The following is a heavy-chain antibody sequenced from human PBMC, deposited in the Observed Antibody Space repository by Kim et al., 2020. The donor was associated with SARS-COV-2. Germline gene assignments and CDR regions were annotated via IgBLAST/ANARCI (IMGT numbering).Heavy chain of an antibody. V-gene: IGHV4-59*01. J-gene: IGHJ4*02. CDR1: GGSISSYY. CDR2: IYYSGST. Sequence: SETLSLTCTVSGGSISSYYWSWIRQPPGKGLEWIGYIYYSGSTNYNPSLKSRVTISVDTSKNQFSLKLSSVTAADTAVYYCARETTVTTFDYWGQGTLVTVSS. CDR3: ARETTVTTFDY. D-gene: IGHD4-17*01.